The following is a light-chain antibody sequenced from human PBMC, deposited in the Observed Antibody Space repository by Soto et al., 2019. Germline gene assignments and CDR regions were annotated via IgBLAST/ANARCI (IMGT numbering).Light chain of an antibody. J-gene: IGLJ1*01. Sequence: XSVLTQPASVYGSPGQSITISCTGASSYVGGFDHVSWYQQHPGKVPRLLIYDVSSRPSGVSDRFSGSKSGNTASLTISGLQAEDEADYYCNSFTTTNTYVFGTGTKVTVL. CDR3: NSFTTTNTYV. V-gene: IGLV2-14*03. CDR1: SSYVGGFDH. CDR2: DVS.